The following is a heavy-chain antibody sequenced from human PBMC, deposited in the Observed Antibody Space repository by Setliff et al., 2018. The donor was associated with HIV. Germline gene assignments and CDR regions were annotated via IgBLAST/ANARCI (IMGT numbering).Heavy chain of an antibody. CDR3: ATVSYYHDRSAYLGVFDN. Sequence: ASVKVSCKVSGYSLSDLSIHWVRQTPGKGLEWMGGFDAEDGEAIYALKFQGRLTVTEDTSTDSAYMDLSSLESDDSAVYYCATVSYYHDRSAYLGVFDNWGQGALVTVS. J-gene: IGHJ4*02. V-gene: IGHV1-24*01. CDR2: FDAEDGEA. CDR1: GYSLSDLS. D-gene: IGHD3-22*01.